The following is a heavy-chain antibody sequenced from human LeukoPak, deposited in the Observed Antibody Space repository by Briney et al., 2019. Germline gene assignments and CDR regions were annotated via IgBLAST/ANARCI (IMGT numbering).Heavy chain of an antibody. Sequence: GGSLRLSCAASGFTFDDYGMSWVRQAPGKGLEWVSGINWNGGSTGYADSVKGRFTISRDNAKNSLYLQMNSLRAEDTALYHCARFPSGSAYYYYMDVWGKGTTVTVSS. CDR3: ARFPSGSAYYYYMDV. V-gene: IGHV3-20*01. J-gene: IGHJ6*03. CDR1: GFTFDDYG. D-gene: IGHD3-22*01. CDR2: INWNGGST.